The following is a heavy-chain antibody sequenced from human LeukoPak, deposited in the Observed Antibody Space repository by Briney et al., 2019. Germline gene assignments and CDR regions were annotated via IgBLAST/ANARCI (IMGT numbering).Heavy chain of an antibody. J-gene: IGHJ6*02. CDR1: GGSISSGGYS. Sequence: PSQTLSLTCAVSGGSISSGGYSWSWIRQPPGKGLEWIGYIYHSGSTYYNPSLKSRVTISVDRSRNQFSLKLSSVTAADTAVYYCARAFGGPKEAVRGVSCYYGMDVWGQGTTVTVSS. CDR2: IYHSGST. CDR3: ARAFGGPKEAVRGVSCYYGMDV. V-gene: IGHV4-30-2*01. D-gene: IGHD3-10*01.